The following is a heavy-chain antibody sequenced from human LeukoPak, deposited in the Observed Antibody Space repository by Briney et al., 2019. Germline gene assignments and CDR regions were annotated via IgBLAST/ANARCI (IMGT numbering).Heavy chain of an antibody. V-gene: IGHV1-8*01. CDR2: MNPNSGNT. J-gene: IGHJ4*02. CDR3: ARGVYYGSGSYYNPLDY. Sequence: ASVKVPCKASGYTFTSYDINWVRQATGQGLEWMGWMNPNSGNTGYAQKFQGRVTMTRNTSISTAYMELSSLRSEDTAVYYCARGVYYGSGSYYNPLDYWGQGTLVTVSS. D-gene: IGHD3-10*01. CDR1: GYTFTSYD.